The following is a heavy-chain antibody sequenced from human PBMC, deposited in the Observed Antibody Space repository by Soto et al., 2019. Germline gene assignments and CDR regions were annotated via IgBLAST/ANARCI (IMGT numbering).Heavy chain of an antibody. CDR2: IIPVFGTA. CDR3: ARERPERGKDV. Sequence: QVQLVQSGAEVKKPGSSVKVSCKASGGTFSSSAISCVRQAPGQGLEWMGAIIPVFGTAHYAQKFQGRVTITADKPTSTAYMELSRLRSEDTAVYCCARERPERGKDVWGQGTTVTVSS. D-gene: IGHD6-25*01. CDR1: GGTFSSSA. J-gene: IGHJ6*02. V-gene: IGHV1-69*06.